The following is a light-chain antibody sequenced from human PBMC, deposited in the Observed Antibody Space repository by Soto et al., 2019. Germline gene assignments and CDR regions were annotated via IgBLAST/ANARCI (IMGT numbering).Light chain of an antibody. Sequence: AIQLTQSPSSLSASVGDRVTVTCRASQGISSALAWYQQEPGKAPKLLIYDASSLQSGVPSRFSGSGSGTDFTLTISSLQPEDSATYYCQQFYSYTLTFGGGTKVEIK. V-gene: IGKV1-13*02. CDR2: DAS. J-gene: IGKJ4*01. CDR3: QQFYSYTLT. CDR1: QGISSA.